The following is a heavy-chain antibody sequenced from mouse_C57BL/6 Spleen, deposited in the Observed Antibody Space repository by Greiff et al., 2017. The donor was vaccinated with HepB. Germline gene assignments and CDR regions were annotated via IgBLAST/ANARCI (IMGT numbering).Heavy chain of an antibody. J-gene: IGHJ4*01. V-gene: IGHV1-18*01. CDR2: INPNNGGT. Sequence: VQLQQSGPELVKPGASVKIPCKASGYTFTDYNMDWVKQSHGKSLEWIGDINPNNGGTIYNQKFKGKATLTVDKSSSTAYMELRSLTSEDTAVYYCARGTTVVEWDYYAMDYWGQGTSVTVSS. CDR3: ARGTTVVEWDYYAMDY. D-gene: IGHD1-1*01. CDR1: GYTFTDYN.